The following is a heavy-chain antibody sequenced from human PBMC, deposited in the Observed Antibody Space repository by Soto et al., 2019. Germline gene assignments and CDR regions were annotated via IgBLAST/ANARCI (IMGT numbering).Heavy chain of an antibody. D-gene: IGHD3-22*01. Sequence: ARSQSLSYAASDLNTSHVRRNWTRQAQGKGLEWVGRIKSKTDGGTTDYAAPVKGRFTISRDDSKNTLYLQMNSLKTEDTALSYCTTDFTTWPFDYWVQGTLVTRSS. V-gene: IGHV3-15*07. J-gene: IGHJ4*02. CDR1: DLNTSHVR. CDR3: TTDFTTWPFDY. CDR2: IKSKTDGGTT.